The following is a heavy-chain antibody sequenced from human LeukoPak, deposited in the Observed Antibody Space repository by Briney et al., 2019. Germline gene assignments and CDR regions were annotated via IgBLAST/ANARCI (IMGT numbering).Heavy chain of an antibody. D-gene: IGHD3-10*01. Sequence: SQTLSLTCAVSGGSISSGGYAWSWIRQPPGKGLEWIGYIYDSGSTYYNPSLKSRVTISLDRSKNQFSLKLSSVTAADTVVYYCARYGGSGTYFFDYWGQGTLVTVSS. V-gene: IGHV4-30-2*01. J-gene: IGHJ4*02. CDR1: GGSISSGGYA. CDR2: IYDSGST. CDR3: ARYGGSGTYFFDY.